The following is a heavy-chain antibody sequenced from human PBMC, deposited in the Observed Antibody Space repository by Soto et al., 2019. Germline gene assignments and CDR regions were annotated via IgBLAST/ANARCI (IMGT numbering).Heavy chain of an antibody. CDR2: ISRSGRGSA. V-gene: IGHV3-23*01. J-gene: IGHJ4*02. CDR1: GFTFNSYV. Sequence: GGSLRLSCAASGFTFNSYVMTWVRQAPGEGLEWVSSISRSGRGSAYYADSVKGRFTISRDNSENTLFLQMNNLRDEDAALYYCARGRYLDSSDYWVANLPFDHWGLGTLVTVSS. CDR3: ARGRYLDSSDYWVANLPFDH. D-gene: IGHD3-22*01.